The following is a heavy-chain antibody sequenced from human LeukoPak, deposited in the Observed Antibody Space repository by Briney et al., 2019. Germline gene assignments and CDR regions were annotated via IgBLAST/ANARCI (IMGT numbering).Heavy chain of an antibody. CDR1: GFTFRGFL. CDR2: IKQDGSGK. V-gene: IGHV3-7*01. Sequence: GGSLRLSCAASGFTFRGFLMSWVRQIPGKGLEWVANIKQDGSGKYYADALKGRFTISRDNTKNSLSLQMNSLIVEDTAVYYCARAGSNWNYVYWGQGTLVTVSS. CDR3: ARAGSNWNYVY. D-gene: IGHD1-7*01. J-gene: IGHJ4*02.